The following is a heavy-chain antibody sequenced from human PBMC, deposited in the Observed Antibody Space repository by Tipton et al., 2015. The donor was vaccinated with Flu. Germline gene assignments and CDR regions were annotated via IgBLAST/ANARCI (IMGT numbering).Heavy chain of an antibody. CDR1: GDSLNSYY. V-gene: IGHV4-4*07. D-gene: IGHD1-7*01. J-gene: IGHJ3*02. CDR3: ARDSNWTYLINI. Sequence: LSLTCTVSGDSLNSYYWNWIRQPAGKGLEWIGRIYSTGSTSYNPSLKNRVTISVDTSKNQFSLKLTSVTAADTAVYYCARDSNWTYLINIWGQGKMVIVSS. CDR2: IYSTGST.